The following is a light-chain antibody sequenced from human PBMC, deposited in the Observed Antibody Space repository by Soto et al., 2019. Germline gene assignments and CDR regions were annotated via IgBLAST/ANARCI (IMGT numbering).Light chain of an antibody. CDR1: QSVTSNY. J-gene: IGKJ4*01. Sequence: IVLTQSPGTLSLSPGERATLSCRASQSVTSNYLAWYQQKPGQAPRLLIYGASSRATGIPDRFSGSGSGTDFTLAISRLEPEDFAVYHCQQYGSSLLFGGGTKVEVK. CDR3: QQYGSSLL. V-gene: IGKV3-20*01. CDR2: GAS.